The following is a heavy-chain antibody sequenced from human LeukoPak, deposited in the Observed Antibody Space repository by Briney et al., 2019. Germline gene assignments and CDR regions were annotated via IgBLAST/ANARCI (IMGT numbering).Heavy chain of an antibody. V-gene: IGHV3-53*01. CDR2: IYSGGRT. Sequence: GGSLRLSCAASGFTVSSNYMSWVRQAPGKGLEWVSVIYSGGRTYYADSVKGRFTISRDNAKNSLYLQMNSLRAEDTAVYYCAREGYDFWSGPQYYFDYWGQGTLVTVSS. J-gene: IGHJ4*02. CDR3: AREGYDFWSGPQYYFDY. D-gene: IGHD3-3*01. CDR1: GFTVSSNY.